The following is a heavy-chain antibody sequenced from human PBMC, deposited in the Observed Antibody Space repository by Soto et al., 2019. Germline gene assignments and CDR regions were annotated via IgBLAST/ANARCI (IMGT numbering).Heavy chain of an antibody. V-gene: IGHV3-30*18. CDR2: ISYDGSNK. J-gene: IGHJ6*02. CDR3: AKESYSSSSYYYGMDV. D-gene: IGHD6-6*01. CDR1: GFTFSSYG. Sequence: PGGSLRLSCAASGFTFSSYGMHWVRQAPGEGLEWVAVISYDGSNKYYADSVEGRFTVSRDNSKNTLFLQMNSLRGEDTAVYYCAKESYSSSSYYYGMDVWGQGTTVTVSS.